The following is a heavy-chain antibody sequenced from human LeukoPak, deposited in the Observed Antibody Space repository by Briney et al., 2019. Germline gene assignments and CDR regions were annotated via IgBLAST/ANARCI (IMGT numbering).Heavy chain of an antibody. CDR1: GGSTSSYY. CDR2: IYTSGST. J-gene: IGHJ4*02. V-gene: IGHV4-4*07. CDR3: ARDPSARYYFDY. Sequence: SETLSLTCTVSGGSTSSYYWSWIRQPAGKGLEWIGRIYTSGSTNYNPSLKSRVTLSVDTSKNQFSLKLSSVTAADTAVYYCARDPSARYYFDYWGQGTLVTVSS.